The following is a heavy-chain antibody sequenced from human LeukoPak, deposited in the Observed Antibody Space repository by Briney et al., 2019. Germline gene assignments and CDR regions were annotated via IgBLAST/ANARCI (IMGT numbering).Heavy chain of an antibody. D-gene: IGHD2/OR15-2a*01. CDR2: IYYTGSA. J-gene: IGHJ5*02. V-gene: IGHV4-61*01. CDR3: ARAGGDYFNWFAP. Sequence: SETLSLTCTVSGGSVTSGTYYWSWIRQPPGKGLEWIGYIYYTGSATYSPSLKSRVTISVDTSKNQFSLKLSSVTAADTAVYYCARAGGDYFNWFAPGGQGPLVTVSA. CDR1: GGSVTSGTYY.